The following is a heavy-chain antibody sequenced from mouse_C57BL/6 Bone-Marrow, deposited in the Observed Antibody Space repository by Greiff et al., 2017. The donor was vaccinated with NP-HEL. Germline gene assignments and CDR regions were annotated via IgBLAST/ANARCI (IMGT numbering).Heavy chain of an antibody. Sequence: QVQLQQSGPGLVQPSQSLSITCTVSGFSLTSYGVHWVRQSPGKGLEWLGVIWRGGSTDYNVAFMSRLSITKDNSKSQVFFKMNSLQADDTAIYYCAKKFGDSNYGDRYYFDYWGQGTTLTVSS. V-gene: IGHV2-5*01. CDR1: GFSLTSYG. J-gene: IGHJ2*01. CDR3: AKKFGDSNYGDRYYFDY. CDR2: IWRGGST. D-gene: IGHD2-5*01.